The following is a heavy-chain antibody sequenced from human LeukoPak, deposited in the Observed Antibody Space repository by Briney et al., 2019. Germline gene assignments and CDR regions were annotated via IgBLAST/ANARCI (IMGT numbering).Heavy chain of an antibody. D-gene: IGHD3-9*01. CDR2: INHSGST. V-gene: IGHV4-34*01. Sequence: PSETLSLTCAVYGGSFSGYYWSWIRQPPGKGLEWTGEINHSGSTNYNPSLKSRVTISVDTSKNQFSLKLSSVTAADTAVYYCARGPTTGYHDYWGQGTLVTVSS. CDR3: ARGPTTGYHDY. CDR1: GGSFSGYY. J-gene: IGHJ4*02.